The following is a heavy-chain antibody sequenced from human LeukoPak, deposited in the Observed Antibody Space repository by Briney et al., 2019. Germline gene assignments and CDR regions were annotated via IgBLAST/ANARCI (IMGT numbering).Heavy chain of an antibody. J-gene: IGHJ3*02. CDR3: ARGSGSYYDILTGYYRGDSDAFDI. CDR1: GFTFSSYA. CDR2: ISYDGSNK. Sequence: PGGSLRLSCAASGFTFSSYAMHWVRQAPGKGLEWVAVISYDGSNKYYADSVKGRFTISRDNSKNTLYLQMNSLRAEDTAVYYCARGSGSYYDILTGYYRGDSDAFDIWGQGTMVTVSS. V-gene: IGHV3-30*04. D-gene: IGHD3-9*01.